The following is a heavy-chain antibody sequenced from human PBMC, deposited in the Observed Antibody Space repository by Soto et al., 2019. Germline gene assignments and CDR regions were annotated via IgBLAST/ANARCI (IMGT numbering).Heavy chain of an antibody. D-gene: IGHD2-8*01. J-gene: IGHJ4*02. CDR2: ISYDGSNK. CDR1: GFTFSSYA. CDR3: ARDGRRYCTNGVCYFDY. V-gene: IGHV3-30-3*01. Sequence: GGSLRLSCAASGFTFSSYAMHWVRQAPGKGLEWVAVISYDGSNKYYADSVKGRFTISRDNSKNTLYLQMNSLRAEDTAMYYCARDGRRYCTNGVCYFDYWGQGTLVTVSS.